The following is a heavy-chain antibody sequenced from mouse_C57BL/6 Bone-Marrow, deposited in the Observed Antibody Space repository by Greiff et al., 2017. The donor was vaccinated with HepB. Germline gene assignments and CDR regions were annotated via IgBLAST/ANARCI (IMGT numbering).Heavy chain of an antibody. Sequence: EVQLQQSGAELVRPGASVKLSCTASGFKIKDDYMHWVKQRPEQGLEWIGWIDPENGDTEYASKFQGKATITADTSSNTAYLQLSSLTSEDTAVYYCTTLYYYGSSGFAYWGQGTLVTVSA. V-gene: IGHV14-4*01. CDR2: IDPENGDT. D-gene: IGHD1-1*01. CDR3: TTLYYYGSSGFAY. CDR1: GFKIKDDY. J-gene: IGHJ3*01.